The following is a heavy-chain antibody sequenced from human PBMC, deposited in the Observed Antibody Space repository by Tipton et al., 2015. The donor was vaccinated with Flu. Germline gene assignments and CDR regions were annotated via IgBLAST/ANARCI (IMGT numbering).Heavy chain of an antibody. D-gene: IGHD3-3*01. CDR1: GDSVSSNSAA. CDR2: TYYRSKWYN. V-gene: IGHV6-1*01. CDR3: ARDGYITIFGVGPVAFDI. J-gene: IGHJ3*02. Sequence: GLVKPSQTLSLTCAISGDSVSSNSAAWNWIRQSPSRGLEWLGRTYYRSKWYNDYAVSVKSRITINPDTSKNQFSLQLNSVTPEDTAVYYCARDGYITIFGVGPVAFDIWGQGTMVTVSS.